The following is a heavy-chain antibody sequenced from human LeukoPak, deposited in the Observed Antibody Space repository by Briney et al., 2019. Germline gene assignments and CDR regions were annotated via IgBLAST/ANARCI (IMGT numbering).Heavy chain of an antibody. CDR1: GFTFSSYG. Sequence: GGSLRLSCAASGFTFSSYGMHWVRQAPGKGLEWVAVISYDGSNKYYADSVKGRFTISRDNSKNTLYLQMNSLRVEDTAVYYCAKDMWPYFDSPRPSDIWGQGTMVTVSS. J-gene: IGHJ3*02. V-gene: IGHV3-30*18. D-gene: IGHD3-22*01. CDR2: ISYDGSNK. CDR3: AKDMWPYFDSPRPSDI.